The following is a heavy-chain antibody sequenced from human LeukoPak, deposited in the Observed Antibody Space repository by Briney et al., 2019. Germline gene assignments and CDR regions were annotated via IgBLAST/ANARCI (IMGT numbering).Heavy chain of an antibody. J-gene: IGHJ4*02. CDR1: GGSISSYY. D-gene: IGHD6-13*01. CDR2: IYYSGST. CDR3: ARQEIAAADFDY. V-gene: IGHV4-59*08. Sequence: SETLSLTCTVSGGSISSYYWSWIRQPPGKGLEWIGYIYYSGSTNYNPSLKSRVTISVDTSKNQFSLKLSSVTAADTAVYYCARQEIAAADFDYRGQGTLVTVSS.